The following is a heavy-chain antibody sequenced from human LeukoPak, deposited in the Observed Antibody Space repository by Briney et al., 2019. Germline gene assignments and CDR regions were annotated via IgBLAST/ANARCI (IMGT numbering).Heavy chain of an antibody. CDR2: IYYRGST. CDR1: GGSISSSSYY. D-gene: IGHD6-13*01. CDR3: ATLVYSSSWSFDY. J-gene: IGHJ4*02. Sequence: SETLSLTCTVSGGSISSSSYYWGWIRQPPGKGLEWIGSIYYRGSTYYDPSLKSRVIISVDTSKNQFSLKLSSVTAADTAVYYCATLVYSSSWSFDYWGQGTLVSVSS. V-gene: IGHV4-39*01.